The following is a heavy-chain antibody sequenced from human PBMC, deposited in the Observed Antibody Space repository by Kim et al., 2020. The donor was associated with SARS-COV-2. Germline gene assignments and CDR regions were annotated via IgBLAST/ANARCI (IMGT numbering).Heavy chain of an antibody. Sequence: SETLSLTCTVSVCSIRGYFWCWILQPPRRRLEWIVYSYYHGSPNYNLSLQSRVTISVVTSYNQFSLQLISLTAADAAVDYCAARRVDNCSSNFPPSFDD. CDR2: SYYHGSP. J-gene: IGHJ4*01. V-gene: IGHV4-59*01. CDR3: AARRVDNCSSNFPPSFDD. CDR1: VCSIRGYF. D-gene: IGHD2-15*01.